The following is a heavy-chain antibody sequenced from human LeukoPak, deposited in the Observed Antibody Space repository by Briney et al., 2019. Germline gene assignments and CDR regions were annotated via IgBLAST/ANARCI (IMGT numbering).Heavy chain of an antibody. V-gene: IGHV4-34*01. CDR1: GGSFSGYY. CDR3: ARLNKPGWFDP. Sequence: SETLSLTCAVYGGSFSGYYWSWIRQPPGKGLEWIGEINHSGSTNYNPSLKSRVTISIDTSKNQFSLSLNSVTATDTAVYYCARLNKPGWFDPWGQGTLVTVSS. CDR2: INHSGST. J-gene: IGHJ5*02. D-gene: IGHD1-14*01.